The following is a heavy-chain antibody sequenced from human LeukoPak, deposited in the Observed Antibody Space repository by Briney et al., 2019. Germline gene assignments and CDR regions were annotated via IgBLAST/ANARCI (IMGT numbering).Heavy chain of an antibody. J-gene: IGHJ1*01. CDR2: IASDGSYT. CDR3: TFLVREPQH. Sequence: GGSLRLSCAVSGFAFSQYYTGWVRQAPGKGLESVAIIASDGSYTAYVDSVKGRFTISRDNAKNSLYLQMSSLTAEDTAIYFCTFLVREPQHWGRGTLVTVSS. V-gene: IGHV3-7*01. D-gene: IGHD3-10*01. CDR1: GFAFSQYY.